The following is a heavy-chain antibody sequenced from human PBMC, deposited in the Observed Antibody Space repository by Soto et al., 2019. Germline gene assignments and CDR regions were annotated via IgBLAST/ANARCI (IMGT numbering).Heavy chain of an antibody. D-gene: IGHD6-6*01. CDR3: AREWEEALEQLVFFDY. CDR1: GGTFSSYT. J-gene: IGHJ4*02. V-gene: IGHV1-69*08. Sequence: QVQLVQSGAEVQKPGSSVKVSCKASGGTFSSYTISWVRQAPGQGLEWMGRIIPILGRANHAQKFQGRVTITADKSTSTAYMELSSLRSEDTAVYYCAREWEEALEQLVFFDYLGQGTLVTVSS. CDR2: IIPILGRA.